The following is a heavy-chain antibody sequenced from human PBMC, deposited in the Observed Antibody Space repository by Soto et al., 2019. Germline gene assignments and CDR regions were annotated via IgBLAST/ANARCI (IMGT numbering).Heavy chain of an antibody. CDR1: GGSISSYY. CDR2: IYYSGST. J-gene: IGHJ4*02. Sequence: SETLSLTCTVSGGSISSYYWSWIRQPPGRGLEWIGYIYYSGSTNYNPSLKSRVTISVDTSKNQFSLKLSSVTAADTAVYYCARDSWSCGGDCQYFDYWGQGTLVTVSS. CDR3: ARDSWSCGGDCQYFDY. V-gene: IGHV4-59*01. D-gene: IGHD2-21*01.